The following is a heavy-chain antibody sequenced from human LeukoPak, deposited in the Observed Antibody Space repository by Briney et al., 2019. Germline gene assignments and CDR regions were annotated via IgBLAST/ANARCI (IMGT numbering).Heavy chain of an antibody. CDR1: GGTFSSYA. V-gene: IGHV1-69*05. CDR2: IIPIFGTA. CDR3: ALYYYDSSGYQIDAFDI. Sequence: ASVKVSCKASGGTFSSYAISWVRQAPRQGLEWMGGIIPIFGTANYAQKFQGRVTITTDESTSTAYMELSSLRSEDTAVYYCALYYYDSSGYQIDAFDIWGQGTMVTVSS. J-gene: IGHJ3*02. D-gene: IGHD3-22*01.